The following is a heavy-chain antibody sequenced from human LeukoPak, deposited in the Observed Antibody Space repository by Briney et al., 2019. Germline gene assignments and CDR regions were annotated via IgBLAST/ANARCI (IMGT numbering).Heavy chain of an antibody. CDR2: IIPIFGAA. CDR3: ARDSIVGLTVLVY. J-gene: IGHJ4*02. Sequence: SVKVSCKASGGTFSNYAISWVRQAPGQGLEWMGGIIPIFGAANYAQKFRGRVTITADKSTRTAYMELSSLRSEDTAVYYCARDSIVGLTVLVYWGQGTLVTVSS. D-gene: IGHD1-26*01. V-gene: IGHV1-69*06. CDR1: GGTFSNYA.